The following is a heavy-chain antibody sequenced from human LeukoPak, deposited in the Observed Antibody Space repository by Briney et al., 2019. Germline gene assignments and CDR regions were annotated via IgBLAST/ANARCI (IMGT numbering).Heavy chain of an antibody. D-gene: IGHD3-10*01. CDR1: GGSISSHY. CDR3: ARSVYYYGSGSYYDY. CDR2: IYYSGST. J-gene: IGHJ4*02. Sequence: SETLSLTCTVSGGSISSHYWSWIRQPPGKGLEWIGYIYYSGSTNYNPSLKSRVTISVDTSKNQFSLKLSSVTAADTAVYYCARSVYYYGSGSYYDYWGQGTLVTVSS. V-gene: IGHV4-59*11.